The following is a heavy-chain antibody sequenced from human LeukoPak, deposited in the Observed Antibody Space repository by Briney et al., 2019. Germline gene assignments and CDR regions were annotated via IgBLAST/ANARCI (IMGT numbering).Heavy chain of an antibody. V-gene: IGHV3-23*01. CDR3: AKDKRSGIAVAGDY. CDR1: GFTFSSYA. J-gene: IGHJ4*02. Sequence: GGSLRLSCAASGFTFSSYAMSWVRQAPGKGLEWVSAISGSGGSTYYAGSVKGRFTISRDNSKNTLYLQMNSLRAEDTAVYCCAKDKRSGIAVAGDYWGQGTLVTVSS. CDR2: ISGSGGST. D-gene: IGHD6-19*01.